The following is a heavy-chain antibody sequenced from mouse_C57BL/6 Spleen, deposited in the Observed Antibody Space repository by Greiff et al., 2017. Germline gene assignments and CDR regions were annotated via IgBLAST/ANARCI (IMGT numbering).Heavy chain of an antibody. CDR2: IWRGGST. CDR3: AKNPNSAGYAMDY. J-gene: IGHJ4*01. Sequence: VQLQQSGPGLVQPSQSLSITCTVSGFSLTSYGVHWVRQSPGKGLEWLGVIWRGGSTDYNAAFMSRLSITKDNSKSQVFFKMSSLQADDTAIYYCAKNPNSAGYAMDYWGQGTSVTVSA. V-gene: IGHV2-5*01. CDR1: GFSLTSYG.